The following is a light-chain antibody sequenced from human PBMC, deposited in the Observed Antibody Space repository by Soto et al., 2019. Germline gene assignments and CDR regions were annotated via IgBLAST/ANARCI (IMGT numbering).Light chain of an antibody. CDR1: QSITSNF. V-gene: IGKV3-20*01. J-gene: IGKJ2*01. CDR2: GAS. Sequence: EIVLTQSPGTLSLSPGERATLSCRASQSITSNFLAWYQQKPGQAPRLLIYGASTRAAGVPDRFSGSGSGTDFTLTITRLEPEDFAVYHCQQYGRSPLMYTFGQGTQLGV. CDR3: QQYGRSPLMYT.